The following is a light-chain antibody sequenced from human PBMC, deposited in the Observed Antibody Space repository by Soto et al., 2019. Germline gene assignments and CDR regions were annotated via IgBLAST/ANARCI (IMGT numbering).Light chain of an antibody. CDR3: HQRNNWPLT. J-gene: IGKJ4*01. CDR1: QSVSSN. Sequence: EIVMTQSPATLSVSPAERATLSCRASQSVSSNLAWYQQKPGQAPRLLIYGASTRATGLPARFSGSGSGTEFTLTISSLQSEDSAVYYCHQRNNWPLTFGGGTKVEIK. CDR2: GAS. V-gene: IGKV3-15*01.